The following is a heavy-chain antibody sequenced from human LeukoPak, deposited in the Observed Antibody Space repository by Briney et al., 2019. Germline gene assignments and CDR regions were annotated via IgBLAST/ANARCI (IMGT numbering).Heavy chain of an antibody. V-gene: IGHV3-23*01. CDR2: ISGSGGST. D-gene: IGHD4-11*01. CDR1: GFTFSSYA. J-gene: IGHJ4*02. Sequence: GGSLRLSCAASGFTFSSYAMGWVRQAPGKGLEWVSVISGSGGSTYYADSVKGRFTISRDNSKNTLYLQMNSLRAEDTAVYYCASDYSNLHDYWGQGTLVTVSS. CDR3: ASDYSNLHDY.